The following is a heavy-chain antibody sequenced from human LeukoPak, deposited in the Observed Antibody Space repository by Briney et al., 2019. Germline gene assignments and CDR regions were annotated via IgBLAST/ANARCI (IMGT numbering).Heavy chain of an antibody. D-gene: IGHD3-3*01. CDR1: GDSVSSNNAA. V-gene: IGHV6-1*01. CDR3: ARRVVRGTDYMDV. Sequence: SQTLSLTCAISGDSVSSNNAAWNWIRQSPSSGLEWLGRTYYRSKWYNDYAVSVKGRITINPDTSKNQFSLQLSSVTPEDTAVYYCARRVVRGTDYMDVWGKGTTVTVSS. J-gene: IGHJ6*03. CDR2: TYYRSKWYN.